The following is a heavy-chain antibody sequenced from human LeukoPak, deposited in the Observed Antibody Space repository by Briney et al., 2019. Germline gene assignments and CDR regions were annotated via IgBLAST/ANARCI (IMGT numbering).Heavy chain of an antibody. CDR1: GSTFSSYG. V-gene: IGHV3-30*03. CDR3: ARDNWFDP. Sequence: GGSLRLSCAASGSTFSSYGMHWVRQAPGKGLEWVAVISYDGSNKYYADSVKGRFTISRDNSKNTLYLQMNSLRAEDTAVYYCARDNWFDPWGQGTLVTVSS. J-gene: IGHJ5*02. CDR2: ISYDGSNK.